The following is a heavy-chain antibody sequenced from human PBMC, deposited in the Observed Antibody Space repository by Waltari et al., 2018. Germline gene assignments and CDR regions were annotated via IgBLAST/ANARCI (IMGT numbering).Heavy chain of an antibody. CDR2: IYYSGST. J-gene: IGHJ4*02. V-gene: IGHV4-59*11. D-gene: IGHD6-19*01. CDR3: ASGAVAGYFDY. Sequence: QVRLQESGPGLVKPSESLSLPCTVSGGSLSIHYWRWHRPPPGKGLGWIGYIYYSGSTNYNPSLKSRVTISVDTSKNQFSLKLSSVTAADTAVYYCASGAVAGYFDYWGQGTLVTVSS. CDR1: GGSLSIHY.